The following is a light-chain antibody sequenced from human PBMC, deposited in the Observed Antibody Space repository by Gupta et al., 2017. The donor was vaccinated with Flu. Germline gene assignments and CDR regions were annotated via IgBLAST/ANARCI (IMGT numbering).Light chain of an antibody. J-gene: IGLJ2*01. Sequence: QSVLTQPPSASGTPGQRVTISCSGSSSNIGSKTVNWYQQRPGTAPQPLIYNDDLRPSGVPDRFSGFKAGTSASLAISGLQSDDEADYYCAAWDASLNGVVFGGGTNLTVL. CDR3: AAWDASLNGVV. V-gene: IGLV1-44*01. CDR2: NDD. CDR1: SSNIGSKT.